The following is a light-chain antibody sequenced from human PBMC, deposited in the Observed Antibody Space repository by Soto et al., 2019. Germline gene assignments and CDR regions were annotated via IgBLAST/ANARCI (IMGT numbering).Light chain of an antibody. CDR1: SSDVGRYNL. Sequence: QSVLTQPASVSGSPGQSITISCTGTSSDVGRYNLVSWDQQYPGKDPKIMIYEVTNRRSWVSNRFSGSKSGNTTSLTISGLRADDDPDYHCYSYAGSSTLVFGGGTKLTVL. CDR3: YSYAGSSTLV. V-gene: IGLV2-23*02. J-gene: IGLJ3*02. CDR2: EVT.